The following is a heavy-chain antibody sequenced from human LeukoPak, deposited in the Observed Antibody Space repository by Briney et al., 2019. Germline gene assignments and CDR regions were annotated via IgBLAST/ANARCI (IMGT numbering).Heavy chain of an antibody. CDR3: ARDPELAWLYFDL. D-gene: IGHD1-1*01. V-gene: IGHV1-2*02. J-gene: IGHJ2*01. CDR1: GYTFTGYY. Sequence: ASVKVSCKASGYTFTGYYMHWVRQAPGQGLEWMGWINPNSGGTNYAQKLQGRVTMTTDTSTSTAYMELRSLRSDDTAVYYCARDPELAWLYFDLWGRGTLVTVSS. CDR2: INPNSGGT.